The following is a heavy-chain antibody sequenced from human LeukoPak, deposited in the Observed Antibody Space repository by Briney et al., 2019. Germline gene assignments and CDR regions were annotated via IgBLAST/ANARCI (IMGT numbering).Heavy chain of an antibody. CDR2: ITKGGATV. CDR3: ARLSVAVTRRFDL. J-gene: IGHJ5*02. CDR1: GFILSNYE. Sequence: GGSLRLYCATVGFILSNYEMNWGRLTTGKGLQLISYITKGGATVLYAESVKGRFTISRDNANNSLYLKMNSLRAEDTAFYFCARLSVAVTRRFDLWGQGTLVTVSS. V-gene: IGHV3-48*03. D-gene: IGHD6-19*01.